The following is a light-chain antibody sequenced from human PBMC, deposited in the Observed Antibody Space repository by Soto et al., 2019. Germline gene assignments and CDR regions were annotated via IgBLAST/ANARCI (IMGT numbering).Light chain of an antibody. CDR1: QSISSW. J-gene: IGKJ3*01. CDR3: QQYNSYSEGFT. V-gene: IGKV1-5*01. CDR2: DAS. Sequence: DIQMTQSPSTLSASVGDRVTITCRASQSISSWLAWYQQKPGKAPKLLIYDASSLESGVPSRFSGSGSGTEVTLTISSLQPDDFATYYCQQYNSYSEGFTFGPGTKVDIK.